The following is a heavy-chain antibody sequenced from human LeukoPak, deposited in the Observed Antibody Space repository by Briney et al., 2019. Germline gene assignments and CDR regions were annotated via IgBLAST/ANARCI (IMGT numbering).Heavy chain of an antibody. CDR1: GYSISSGYY. Sequence: SETLSLTCTVSGYSISSGYYWGWIRQPPGKGLEWIASTHHSGSTYYNPSLKSRVTISVDRSKNQFSLKLSSVTAADTAVYYCARGGGVSRFAYWGQGTLVTVSS. CDR2: THHSGST. J-gene: IGHJ4*02. D-gene: IGHD2-21*01. CDR3: ARGGGVSRFAY. V-gene: IGHV4-38-2*02.